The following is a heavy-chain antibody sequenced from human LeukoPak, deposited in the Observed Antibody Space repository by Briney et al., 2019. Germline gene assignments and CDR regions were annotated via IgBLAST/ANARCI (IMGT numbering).Heavy chain of an antibody. CDR3: ARVRGYSFGLVS. Sequence: GGSLRLSCAASGFTFSTYWMHWVRQAPGKGLVWVSRTHDDGKSTTYADSVKGRFTISRDNAKNTLYLQMNSLRAEDTAVYYCARVRGYSFGLVSWGQGTLVTVSS. CDR2: THDDGKST. V-gene: IGHV3-74*01. J-gene: IGHJ5*02. D-gene: IGHD5-18*01. CDR1: GFTFSTYW.